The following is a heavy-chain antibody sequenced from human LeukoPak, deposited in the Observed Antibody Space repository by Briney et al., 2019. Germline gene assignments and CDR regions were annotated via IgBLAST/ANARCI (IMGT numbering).Heavy chain of an antibody. CDR2: IYYSGST. J-gene: IGHJ5*02. V-gene: IGHV4-39*07. D-gene: IGHD1-1*01. Sequence: SETLSLTCTVSGGSISSSSYYWGWIRQPPGKGLEWIGSIYYSGSTYYNPSLKSRVTISVDTSKNQFSLKLSSVTAADTAVYYCARESTSPSEGWFDPWGQGTLVTVSS. CDR3: ARESTSPSEGWFDP. CDR1: GGSISSSSYY.